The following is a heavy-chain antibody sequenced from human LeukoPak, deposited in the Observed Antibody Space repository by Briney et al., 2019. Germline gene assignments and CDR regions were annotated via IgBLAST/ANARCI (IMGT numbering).Heavy chain of an antibody. J-gene: IGHJ4*02. CDR2: IWYDGSNK. Sequence: GGSLRLSCAASGFTFSSYGMHWVRQAPGKGLEWVAVIWYDGSNKYYADSVKGRFTISRDNSKNTLYLQMNSLRAEDTAVYYCARDWGQWLALDYWGQGTLVTVSS. CDR3: ARDWGQWLALDY. V-gene: IGHV3-33*01. D-gene: IGHD6-19*01. CDR1: GFTFSSYG.